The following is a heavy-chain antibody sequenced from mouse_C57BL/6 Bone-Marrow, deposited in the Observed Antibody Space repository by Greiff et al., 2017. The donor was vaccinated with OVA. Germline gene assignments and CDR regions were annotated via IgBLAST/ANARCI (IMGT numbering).Heavy chain of an antibody. CDR3: ARWENYGSSYGRFDY. CDR2: LLPGSGST. D-gene: IGHD1-1*01. Sequence: VQLQQSGAELMKPGASVKLSCKATGYTFTGYWIEWVKQRPGPGLEWIGELLPGSGSTNYNEKFKGKAPFTADTSSNTAYMQLSSLTTEDSAIYYCARWENYGSSYGRFDYWGQGTTLTVSS. CDR1: GYTFTGYW. V-gene: IGHV1-9*01. J-gene: IGHJ2*01.